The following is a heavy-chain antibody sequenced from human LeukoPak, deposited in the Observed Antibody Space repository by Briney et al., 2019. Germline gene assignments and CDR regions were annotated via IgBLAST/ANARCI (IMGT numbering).Heavy chain of an antibody. CDR2: VTGSGNSR. CDR1: GFTFSSYW. CDR3: ARVRYDSGWFDY. J-gene: IGHJ5*01. Sequence: GGSLRLSCAASGFTFSSYWMHWVRQAPGKGLECIASVTGSGNSRVFADSVKGRFSISRDNAKNSLDLQLNNLSAEDTATYYCARVRYDSGWFDYWGQGTLVTVSS. D-gene: IGHD6-19*01. V-gene: IGHV3-48*04.